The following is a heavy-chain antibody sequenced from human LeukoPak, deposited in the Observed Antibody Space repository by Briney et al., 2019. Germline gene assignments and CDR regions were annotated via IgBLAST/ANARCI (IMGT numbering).Heavy chain of an antibody. D-gene: IGHD2-8*01. Sequence: SETLSLTCTVSGGSISSGDYYWSWIRQPPGEGLEWIGYIYYSGSTYYNPSLKSRVTISVDTSKNQFSLKLSSVTAADTAVYYCARADGDGVIDYWGQGTLVTVSS. CDR2: IYYSGST. CDR1: GGSISSGDYY. V-gene: IGHV4-30-4*01. CDR3: ARADGDGVIDY. J-gene: IGHJ4*02.